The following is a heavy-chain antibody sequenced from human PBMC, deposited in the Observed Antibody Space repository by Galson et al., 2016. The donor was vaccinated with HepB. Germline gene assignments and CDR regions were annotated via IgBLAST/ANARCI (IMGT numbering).Heavy chain of an antibody. V-gene: IGHV3-74*01. CDR3: TRNVLMVYDSDGMDV. D-gene: IGHD2-8*01. CDR1: GFTFNNYW. CDR2: INTDGSWI. Sequence: SLRLSCAVSGFTFNNYWMHWVRQAPGKGLVWVARINTDGSWINYADSVKGRFTISRDSAKNTLYLEMNSLRAEDTAVYYCTRNVLMVYDSDGMDVWGQGTTVTVSS. J-gene: IGHJ6*02.